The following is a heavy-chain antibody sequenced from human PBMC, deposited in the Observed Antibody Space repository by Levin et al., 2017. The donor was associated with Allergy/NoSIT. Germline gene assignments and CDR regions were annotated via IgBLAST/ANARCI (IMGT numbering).Heavy chain of an antibody. CDR3: ARPRSIARRNDAFDI. D-gene: IGHD6-6*01. J-gene: IGHJ3*02. Sequence: GESLKISCKGSGYSFSSYWIGWVRQMPGKGLEWMGIIYPSDSDTRYSPSFQGQVSISVDKSISTPYLPWSSLKASDNAMYYCARPRSIARRNDAFDIWGQGTMVTVSS. CDR2: IYPSDSDT. V-gene: IGHV5-51*01. CDR1: GYSFSSYW.